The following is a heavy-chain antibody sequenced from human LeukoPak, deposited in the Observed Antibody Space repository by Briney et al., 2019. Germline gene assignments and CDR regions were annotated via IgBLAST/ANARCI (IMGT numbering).Heavy chain of an antibody. V-gene: IGHV1-2*02. CDR2: INPNSGGT. D-gene: IGHD6-6*01. J-gene: IGHJ4*02. CDR3: ARDRRAARGFYFDY. CDR1: GYTFTGYY. Sequence: ASVKVSCKASGYTFTGYYMHWVRQAPGQGLEWMGWINPNSGGTNYAQKFQGRVTMTRDTSISTAYMELSRLRSDDTAVYYCARDRRAARGFYFDYWGQGTLVTVSS.